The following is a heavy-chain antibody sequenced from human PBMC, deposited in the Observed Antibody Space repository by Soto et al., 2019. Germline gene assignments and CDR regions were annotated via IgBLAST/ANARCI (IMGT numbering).Heavy chain of an antibody. CDR1: GFTFSSYA. CDR2: ISGSGGST. J-gene: IGHJ4*02. V-gene: IGHV3-23*01. Sequence: EVQLLESGGGLVQPGGSLRLSCAASGFTFSSYAMSWVRQAPGKGLEWVSAISGSGGSTYYADSVKGRFTISRDNSKNTLYLQMNSLRAEDTAVYYCARLVGATTRWFDYWGQGTLVTVSS. CDR3: ARLVGATTRWFDY. D-gene: IGHD1-26*01.